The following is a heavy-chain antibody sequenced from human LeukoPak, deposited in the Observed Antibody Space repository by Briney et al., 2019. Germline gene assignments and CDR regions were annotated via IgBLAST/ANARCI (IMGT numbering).Heavy chain of an antibody. CDR1: GFTFSGYN. Sequence: GGSLRLSRAASGFTFSGYNMNWVREAPGKGLEWISHISSSGNTIYYADSVKGRFTISRDCAKTSLYLQMNSLRAEDTAVYYCARRSTVFGVAASYYMDVWGKGTTVIVSS. D-gene: IGHD3-3*01. CDR3: ARRSTVFGVAASYYMDV. CDR2: ISSSGNTI. J-gene: IGHJ6*03. V-gene: IGHV3-48*01.